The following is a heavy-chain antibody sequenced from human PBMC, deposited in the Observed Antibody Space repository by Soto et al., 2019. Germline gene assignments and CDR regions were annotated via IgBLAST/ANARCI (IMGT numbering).Heavy chain of an antibody. V-gene: IGHV3-30*18. CDR1: GFTFSSYG. J-gene: IGHJ4*02. Sequence: QVQLVESGGGVVQPGRSLRLSCAASGFTFSSYGMHWVRQAPGKGLEWVAIISHDGSNKYYADSVEGRFTISRDNSKNTLYLQMTSLRAEDTAVYYCAKTTGYSYGFPFDYGGQGTLVTVSS. CDR3: AKTTGYSYGFPFDY. CDR2: ISHDGSNK. D-gene: IGHD5-18*01.